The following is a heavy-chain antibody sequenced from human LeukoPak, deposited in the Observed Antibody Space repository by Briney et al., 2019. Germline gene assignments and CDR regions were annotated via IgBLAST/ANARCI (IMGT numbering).Heavy chain of an antibody. J-gene: IGHJ3*02. CDR1: GFTFSSYG. CDR3: AREKGAFDI. V-gene: IGHV3-33*01. Sequence: GGSLRLSCAASGFTFSSYGMHWVRQAPGEGLEWVAVIWYDGSNKYYADSVKGRFTISRDNSKNTLYLQMNSLRAEDTAVYYCAREKGAFDIWGQGTMVTASS. CDR2: IWYDGSNK.